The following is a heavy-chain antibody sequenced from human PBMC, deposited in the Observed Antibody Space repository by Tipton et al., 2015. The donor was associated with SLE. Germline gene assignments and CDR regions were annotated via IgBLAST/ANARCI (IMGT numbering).Heavy chain of an antibody. CDR1: GGSFSGYY. J-gene: IGHJ4*02. CDR2: INHGGST. D-gene: IGHD6-25*01. CDR3: TRRGRAATATQHIDY. V-gene: IGHV4-34*01. Sequence: TLSLTCAVYGGSFSGYYWTWIRQPPGKGLEWIGEINHGGSTNYNPSLKSRVTISEDTSKNQFSLKLTSVTAADTAIYYCTRRGRAATATQHIDYWGQGALVTVSS.